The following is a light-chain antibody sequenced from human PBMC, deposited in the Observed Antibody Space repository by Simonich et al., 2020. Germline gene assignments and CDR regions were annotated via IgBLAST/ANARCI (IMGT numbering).Light chain of an antibody. CDR1: SSDVGGYKY. V-gene: IGLV2-14*01. CDR2: DVS. J-gene: IGLJ3*02. CDR3: SSYTSSSTWV. Sequence: QSALTQPASVSGSPGQSITISCTGTSSDVGGYKYVSWYQKHPGKAPKLMIYDVSKRPSGVSNRFSGSKSGNTASRTISGLQAEDEADYYCSSYTSSSTWVFGGGTKLTVL.